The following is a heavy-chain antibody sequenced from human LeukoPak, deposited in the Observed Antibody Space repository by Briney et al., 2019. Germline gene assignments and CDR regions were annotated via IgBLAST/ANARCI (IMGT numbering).Heavy chain of an antibody. V-gene: IGHV3-64*04. CDR3: RRGGIGGYFDF. J-gene: IGHJ4*02. CDR1: GFTFGSYA. Sequence: PGGSLRLSCSASGFTFGSYAMHWVRQAPGKGLEYVSSISALRNNGGSTYYADSVKARFTISRDNAKNSLSMQLNSLGAEEPAVYYCRRGGIGGYFDFWGRGALLSVFS. D-gene: IGHD2/OR15-2a*01. CDR2: ISALRNNGGST.